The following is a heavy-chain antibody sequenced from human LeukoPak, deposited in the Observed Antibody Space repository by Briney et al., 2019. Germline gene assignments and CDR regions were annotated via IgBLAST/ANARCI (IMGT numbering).Heavy chain of an antibody. Sequence: SQTLSLTCAVSGGSISSGGYSWSWIRQPPGKGLEWIGYIYHSGSTYYNPSLKSRVTISVDTSKNQFSLKLSSVTAADTAVYYCARVASVVSIFGVAQIDYWGQGTLVTVSS. CDR3: ARVASVVSIFGVAQIDY. D-gene: IGHD3-3*01. CDR2: IYHSGST. J-gene: IGHJ4*02. CDR1: GGSISSGGYS. V-gene: IGHV4-30-2*05.